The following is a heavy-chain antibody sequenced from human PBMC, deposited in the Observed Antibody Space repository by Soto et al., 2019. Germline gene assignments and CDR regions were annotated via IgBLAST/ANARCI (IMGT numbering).Heavy chain of an antibody. V-gene: IGHV3-30*18. Sequence: QVQLVESEGGVVQPERSLRLSCAASGFTFSSYGMHWVRQAPGKGLEWVAVISYDGSNKYYADSVKGRFTISRDNSKNTLYLQMNSLRAEDTAVYYCAKDLLRPGRAYGMDVWGQGTTVTVSS. J-gene: IGHJ6*02. CDR1: GFTFSSYG. CDR3: AKDLLRPGRAYGMDV. CDR2: ISYDGSNK.